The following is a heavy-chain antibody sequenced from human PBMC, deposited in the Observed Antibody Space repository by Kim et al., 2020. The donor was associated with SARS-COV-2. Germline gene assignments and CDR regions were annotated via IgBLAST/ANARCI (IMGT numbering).Heavy chain of an antibody. V-gene: IGHV1-3*01. D-gene: IGHD3-10*01. CDR1: GYTFTSYA. CDR3: ARVEAYYGSGSSGMDV. J-gene: IGHJ6*02. CDR2: INAGNGNT. Sequence: ASVKVSCKASGYTFTSYAMHWVRQAPGQRLEWMGWINAGNGNTKYSQKFQVRVTITRDTSASTAYMELSSLRSEDTAVYYCARVEAYYGSGSSGMDVWGQGTTVTVSS.